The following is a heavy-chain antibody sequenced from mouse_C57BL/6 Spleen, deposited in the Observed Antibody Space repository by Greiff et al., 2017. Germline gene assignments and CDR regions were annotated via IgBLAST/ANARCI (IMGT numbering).Heavy chain of an antibody. CDR2: ISDGGRYT. CDR1: GFTFSSYA. V-gene: IGHV5-4*01. J-gene: IGHJ2*01. D-gene: IGHD1-1*01. CDR3: ARDADYGSSYFDY. Sequence: EVQGVESGGGLVKPGGSLKLSCAASGFTFSSYAMSWVRQTPEKRLEWVATISDGGRYTYYPDNVKGGFTISRDNAKNNLYLQMSHLKSEDTAMYYCARDADYGSSYFDYWGQGTTLTVSS.